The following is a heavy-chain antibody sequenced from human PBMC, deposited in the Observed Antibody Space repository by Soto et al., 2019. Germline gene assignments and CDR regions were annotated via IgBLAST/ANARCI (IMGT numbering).Heavy chain of an antibody. V-gene: IGHV2-5*02. CDR2: LYWDDDK. CDR3: AHSKTSGMRYYFDY. CDR1: GFSLSTTRVG. J-gene: IGHJ4*02. Sequence: QITLKESGPTLVKPTQTLTLTCTFSGFSLSTTRVGVGWIRQPPGEALEWLALLYWDDDKLYSPSLKRRLTITKYTXXNQVVLTLTNMDPVDTATYYCAHSKTSGMRYYFDYWGQGTLVTVSS.